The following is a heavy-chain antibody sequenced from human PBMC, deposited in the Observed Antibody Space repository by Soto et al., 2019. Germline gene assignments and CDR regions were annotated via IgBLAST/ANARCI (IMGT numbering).Heavy chain of an antibody. V-gene: IGHV1-8*01. CDR3: ARGSRYSSGWYSSALWYFDL. CDR2: MNPNSGNT. Sequence: QVQLVQSGAEVKKPGASVKVSCKASGYTFTSYDINWVRQATGQGLEWMGWMNPNSGNTGYAQKFQGRVTMTRNTSISTAYMELSSLRSEDTAVYYCARGSRYSSGWYSSALWYFDLWGRGTLVTVSS. D-gene: IGHD6-19*01. CDR1: GYTFTSYD. J-gene: IGHJ2*01.